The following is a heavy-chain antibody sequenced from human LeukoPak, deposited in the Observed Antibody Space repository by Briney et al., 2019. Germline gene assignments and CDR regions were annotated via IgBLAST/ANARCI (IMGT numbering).Heavy chain of an antibody. Sequence: GGSLRLSCAASGFTSSSYAMSWVRQAPGKGLEWVSAISGSGGSTYYADSVKGRFTISRDNSKNTLYLQTNSLRAEDTAVYYCAKGVVVITTAAFDIWGQGTMVTVSS. CDR3: AKGVVVITTAAFDI. V-gene: IGHV3-23*01. J-gene: IGHJ3*02. CDR2: ISGSGGST. D-gene: IGHD3-22*01. CDR1: GFTSSSYA.